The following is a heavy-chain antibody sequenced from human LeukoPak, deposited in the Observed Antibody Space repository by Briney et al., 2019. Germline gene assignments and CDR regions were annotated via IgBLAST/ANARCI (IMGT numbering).Heavy chain of an antibody. D-gene: IGHD3-16*01. V-gene: IGHV3-30*03. CDR3: ATLYFDY. J-gene: IGHJ4*02. CDR1: GFTFSSYG. CDR2: ISNDGSKE. Sequence: QPGRPLRLSCAASGFTFSSYGVHWVRQAPGKGLEWVAVISNDGSKEFYAESVKGRFTIFRDNSKNTLYLQMNSLRAEDTAVYYCATLYFDYWGQGTLVTVSS.